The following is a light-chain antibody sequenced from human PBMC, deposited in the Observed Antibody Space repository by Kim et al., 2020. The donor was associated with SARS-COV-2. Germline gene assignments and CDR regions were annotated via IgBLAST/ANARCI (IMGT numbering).Light chain of an antibody. CDR1: QSISSN. Sequence: EIVMTQSTATLSVSPGERVTLSCRASQSISSNLGWYQQKPGQAPRLLIYGASTRATGIPARFSGSGSGTEFTLTISSLQSEDFAVYCCQQYDDWPWTFGQGTKLEI. V-gene: IGKV3-15*01. CDR2: GAS. CDR3: QQYDDWPWT. J-gene: IGKJ1*01.